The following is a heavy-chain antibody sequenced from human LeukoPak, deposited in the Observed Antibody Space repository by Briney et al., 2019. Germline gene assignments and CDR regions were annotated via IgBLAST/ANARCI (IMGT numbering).Heavy chain of an antibody. CDR3: ARLRYYYESSGYRPYYFDY. Sequence: SETLSLTCAVSGYSISSGYYWGWIRQPPGKGLEWIGSIYHSGSTDYNPSLKSRVTMSVDTAKNQFSLSLTSVTAADTAVYYCARLRYYYESSGYRPYYFDYWGQGTLVTVSS. J-gene: IGHJ4*02. CDR2: IYHSGST. D-gene: IGHD3-22*01. V-gene: IGHV4-38-2*01. CDR1: GYSISSGYY.